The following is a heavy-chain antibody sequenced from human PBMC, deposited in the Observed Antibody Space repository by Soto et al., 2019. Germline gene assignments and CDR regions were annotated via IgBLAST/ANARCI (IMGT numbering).Heavy chain of an antibody. V-gene: IGHV1-69*02. CDR2: SIPIFGIA. D-gene: IGHD3-10*01. Sequence: QVQLVQSGAEVKKPGSSVKVSCRASGDTLSSYSINWVRQAPGQGLEWMGRSIPIFGIAHYAQAFQGRLTITADKSTSTASMELSSLKSEDSAVYYCATSRSSGVADRGQGTQVIVSS. CDR3: ATSRSSGVAD. CDR1: GDTLSSYS. J-gene: IGHJ4*02.